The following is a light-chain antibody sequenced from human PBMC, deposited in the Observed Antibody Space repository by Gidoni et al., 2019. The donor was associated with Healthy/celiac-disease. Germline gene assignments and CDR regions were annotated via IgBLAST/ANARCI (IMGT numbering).Light chain of an antibody. CDR2: DAS. CDR1: QSVSQ. J-gene: IGKJ2*01. V-gene: IGKV3-11*01. CDR3: QQRSNWPPYT. Sequence: ASQSVSQRAWYQQKPGQAPRLLIYDASNRATGIPARFSGSGSGTDFTLTISSLEPEDFAVYYCQQRSNWPPYTFGQGTKLEIK.